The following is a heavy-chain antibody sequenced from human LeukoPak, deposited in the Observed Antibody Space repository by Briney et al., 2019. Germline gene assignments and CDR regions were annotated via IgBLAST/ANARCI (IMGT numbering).Heavy chain of an antibody. D-gene: IGHD3-10*01. V-gene: IGHV4-31*03. Sequence: SETLSLTCTVSGGSISSGDYYWSWIRQHPGKGLEWIGYIYYSGSTYYNPSLKSRVTISVDTSKNQFSLKLSSVTAAGTAVYYCARDEAGVTRRTFDIWGQGTMVTVSS. CDR2: IYYSGST. J-gene: IGHJ3*02. CDR3: ARDEAGVTRRTFDI. CDR1: GGSISSGDYY.